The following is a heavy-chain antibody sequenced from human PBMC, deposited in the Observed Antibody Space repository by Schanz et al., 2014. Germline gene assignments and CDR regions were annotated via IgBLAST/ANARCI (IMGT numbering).Heavy chain of an antibody. J-gene: IGHJ4*02. CDR3: ARDQSPYTNSSDVRYFDY. CDR2: ISPYTGNT. D-gene: IGHD6-6*01. CDR1: GYTFTSYG. Sequence: QVQLVQSGAEVKKPGASVKVSCKASGYTFTSYGITWVRQAPGQGLEWVGWISPYTGNTHYFDKMEGRVTMTTDTSTSTAYMELRSLRSDDTAVYYCARDQSPYTNSSDVRYFDYWGQGTLVTVSS. V-gene: IGHV1-18*01.